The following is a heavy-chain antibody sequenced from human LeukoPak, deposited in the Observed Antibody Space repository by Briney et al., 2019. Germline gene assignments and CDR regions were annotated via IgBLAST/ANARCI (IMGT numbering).Heavy chain of an antibody. CDR2: ISGSGGST. CDR3: ARGVVVPAAIGGDY. CDR1: GFTFSSYA. Sequence: GGSLRLSCAASGFTFSSYAMSWVRQAPGKGLEWVSAISGSGGSTYYADSVKGRFTISRDNSKNTLYLQMNSLRAEDTAVYYCARGVVVPAAIGGDYWGQGTLVTVSS. V-gene: IGHV3-23*01. J-gene: IGHJ4*02. D-gene: IGHD2-2*01.